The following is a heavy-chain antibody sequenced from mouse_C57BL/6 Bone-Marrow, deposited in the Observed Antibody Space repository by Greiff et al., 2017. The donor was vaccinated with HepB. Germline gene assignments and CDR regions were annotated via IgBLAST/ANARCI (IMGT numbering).Heavy chain of an antibody. CDR1: GYTFTDYY. CDR2: INPNNGGT. CDR3: ARKLRSDY. V-gene: IGHV1-26*01. Sequence: EVQLQQSGPELVKPGASVKISCKASGYTFTDYYMNGVKQSHGKSLEWIGDINPNNGGTSYNQKFKGKATLTVDKSSSTAYMELRSLTSEDSAVYYCARKLRSDYWGQGTTLTVSS. D-gene: IGHD1-1*01. J-gene: IGHJ2*01.